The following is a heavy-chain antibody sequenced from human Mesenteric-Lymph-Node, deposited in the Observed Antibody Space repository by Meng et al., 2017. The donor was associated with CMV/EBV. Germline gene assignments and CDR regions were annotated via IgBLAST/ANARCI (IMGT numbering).Heavy chain of an antibody. Sequence: GGSLRLSCAASGFTFSSYGMHWVRQAPGKGLEWVAFIRYDGSNKYYADSVKGRFTISRDNSKNTLYLQMNSLRAEDTAVYYCAREGIYDFWSGYFDDWGQGTLVTVSS. J-gene: IGHJ4*02. CDR2: IRYDGSNK. CDR1: GFTFSSYG. V-gene: IGHV3-30*02. CDR3: AREGIYDFWSGYFDD. D-gene: IGHD3-3*01.